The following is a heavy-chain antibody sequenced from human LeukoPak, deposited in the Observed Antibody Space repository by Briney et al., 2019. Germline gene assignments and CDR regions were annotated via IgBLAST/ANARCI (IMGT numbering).Heavy chain of an antibody. Sequence: PGGCLRLSCAASGFTFSSYEMNWVRQAPGKGLEWVSHISSGGTTIYYADSVKGRFTISRDNAKNSLYLQMNGLRAEDTAVYYCAKSFMDWGQGTLVTVSS. CDR3: AKSFMD. J-gene: IGHJ4*02. CDR2: ISSGGTTI. CDR1: GFTFSSYE. V-gene: IGHV3-48*03. D-gene: IGHD3-10*01.